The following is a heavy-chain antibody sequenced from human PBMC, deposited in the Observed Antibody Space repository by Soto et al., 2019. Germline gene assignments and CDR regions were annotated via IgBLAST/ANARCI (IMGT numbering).Heavy chain of an antibody. J-gene: IGHJ4*02. CDR1: GFSLSTSGVG. CDR3: AHLKDYDSSGYYYVVSRRLYYFDY. D-gene: IGHD3-22*01. V-gene: IGHV2-5*02. Sequence: QITLKESGPTLVKPTQTLTLTCTFSGFSLSTSGVGVGWIRQPPGKALEWLALIYWDDDKRYSPSLKSRLTITKDTSKNQVVLTMNNMDPVDTATYYCAHLKDYDSSGYYYVVSRRLYYFDYWGQGTLVTVSS. CDR2: IYWDDDK.